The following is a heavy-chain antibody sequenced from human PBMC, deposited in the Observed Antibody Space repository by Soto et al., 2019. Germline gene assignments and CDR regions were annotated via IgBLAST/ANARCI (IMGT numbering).Heavy chain of an antibody. CDR3: VMVDNYVTPTPQDV. V-gene: IGHV1-18*01. CDR1: GYIFVNYG. CDR2: ISPYTGNT. D-gene: IGHD3-16*01. Sequence: QVQLVQSGDEVKKPGASVKVSCKASGYIFVNYGIAWVRQAPGQGLEWMGWISPYTGNTHSATKIQGRHTMTTDTSTSTAYMDQGRLTSDDTAVYYCVMVDNYVTPTPQDVWGQGTTVTVSS. J-gene: IGHJ6*02.